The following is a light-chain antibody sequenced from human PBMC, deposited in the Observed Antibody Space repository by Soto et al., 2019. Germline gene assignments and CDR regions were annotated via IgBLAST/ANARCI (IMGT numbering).Light chain of an antibody. CDR2: GAS. CDR3: QQYGSSPRT. J-gene: IGKJ1*01. CDR1: QSVSSSY. V-gene: IGKV3-20*01. Sequence: IVFARSPSTLSFSPGERATLSCRASQSVSSSYLAWYQQKPGQAPRLLIYGASSRATGIPDRFSGSGSGTDFTLTISRLEPEDFAVYYCQQYGSSPRTFGQGTKVDIK.